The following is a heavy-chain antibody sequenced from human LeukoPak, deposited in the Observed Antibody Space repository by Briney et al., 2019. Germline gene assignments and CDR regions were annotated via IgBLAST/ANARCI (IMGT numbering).Heavy chain of an antibody. V-gene: IGHV1-18*01. CDR3: ARALRPDCSGGSCYLRSFYYYYYGMDV. Sequence: ASVKVSCKASGYTFTSYGISWVRQAPGQGLEWMGWISAYNGNTNYAQKLQGRVTMTTDTSTSTAYMELRSLRSDDTAVYDCARALRPDCSGGSCYLRSFYYYYYGMDVWGQGTTVTVSS. CDR1: GYTFTSYG. CDR2: ISAYNGNT. D-gene: IGHD2-15*01. J-gene: IGHJ6*02.